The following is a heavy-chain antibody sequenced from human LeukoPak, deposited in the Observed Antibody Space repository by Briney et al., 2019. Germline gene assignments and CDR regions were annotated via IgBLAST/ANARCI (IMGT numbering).Heavy chain of an antibody. CDR3: AKKGAVAGDY. CDR2: ISGSGSST. D-gene: IGHD6-19*01. CDR1: GFTFSSYA. J-gene: IGHJ4*02. V-gene: IGHV3-23*01. Sequence: GGSLRLSCAAPGFTFSSYAMSWVRQAPGKGLEWVSAISGSGSSTYYADSVKGRFTISRDNSKNTLYLQMNSLRAEDTAVYYCAKKGAVAGDYWGQGTLVTVSS.